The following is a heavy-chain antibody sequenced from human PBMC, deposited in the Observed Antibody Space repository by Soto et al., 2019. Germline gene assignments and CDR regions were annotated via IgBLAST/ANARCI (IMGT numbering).Heavy chain of an antibody. D-gene: IGHD2-15*01. V-gene: IGHV4-30-2*01. CDR1: GGSISSGGYS. J-gene: IGHJ6*02. CDR2: IYHSGST. Sequence: PSETLSLTCAVSGGSISSGGYSWSWIRQPPGKGLEWIGYIYHSGSTYYNPSLKSRVTISVDRSKNQFSLKLSSVTAADTAVYYCARGGGYYYYCGMDVWGQGTTVTVSS. CDR3: ARGGGYYYYCGMDV.